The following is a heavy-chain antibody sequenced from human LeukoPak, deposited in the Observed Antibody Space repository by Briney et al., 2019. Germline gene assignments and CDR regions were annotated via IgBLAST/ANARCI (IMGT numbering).Heavy chain of an antibody. V-gene: IGHV3-30*18. CDR1: GFSFSNYG. CDR2: ISYDGSNK. CDR3: AKGGTYRDYFDY. D-gene: IGHD3-16*01. Sequence: GRSLRLSCAASGFSFSNYGIHWVSQAPGKGLEWGTVISYDGSNKYYADSVKGRFTISRDNSKNTLYLQMNSLRAEDTAVYYCAKGGTYRDYFDYWGQGTLVTVSS. J-gene: IGHJ4*02.